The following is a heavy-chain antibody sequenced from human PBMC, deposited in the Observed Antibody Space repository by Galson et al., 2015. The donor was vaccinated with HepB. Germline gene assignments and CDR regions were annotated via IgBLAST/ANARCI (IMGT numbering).Heavy chain of an antibody. CDR3: ARRTTVGRDFGALNWYFDV. D-gene: IGHD1-1*01. CDR2: INTNSGGT. CDR1: GYTFTGYY. V-gene: IGHV1-2*02. J-gene: IGHJ2*01. Sequence: SVKVSCKASGYTFTGYYMHWVRQTPGQGLEWMGWINTNSGGTNYAQKFQGRVTMTRDTSISTAYMELSRLRADDTVVYYCARRTTVGRDFGALNWYFDVWGRGTLVTVSS.